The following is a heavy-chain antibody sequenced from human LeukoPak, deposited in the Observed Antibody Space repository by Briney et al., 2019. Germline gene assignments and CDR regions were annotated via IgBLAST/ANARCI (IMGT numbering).Heavy chain of an antibody. V-gene: IGHV1-2*02. CDR2: INPSSGGT. CDR3: ARATTLIRFLEWLEGAFDY. D-gene: IGHD3-3*01. Sequence: ASVKVSCKASGYTFTGYYMHWVRQAPGQGLEWMGWINPSSGGTNYAQKFQGRVTMTRDTSISTAYMELSRLRSDDTAVYYCARATTLIRFLEWLEGAFDYWGQGTLVTVSS. J-gene: IGHJ4*02. CDR1: GYTFTGYY.